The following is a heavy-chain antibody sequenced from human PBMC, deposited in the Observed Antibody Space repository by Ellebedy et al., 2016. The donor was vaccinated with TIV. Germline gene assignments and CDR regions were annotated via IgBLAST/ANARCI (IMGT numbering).Heavy chain of an antibody. J-gene: IGHJ2*01. CDR2: IYSGDDT. Sequence: GGSLRLFCAASGLIVTTNYMNWVRQAPGKGLEWVSTIYSGDDTYYADSVKGRFFISRDNSENTLYLQMSSLKAEDTAVYYCARASFYDVDLSGWYFDFWGRGTLVTVSS. CDR3: ARASFYDVDLSGWYFDF. V-gene: IGHV3-66*01. D-gene: IGHD3-10*02. CDR1: GLIVTTNY.